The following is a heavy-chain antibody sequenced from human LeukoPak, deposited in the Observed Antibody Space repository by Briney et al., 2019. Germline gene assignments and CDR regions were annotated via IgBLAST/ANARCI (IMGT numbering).Heavy chain of an antibody. V-gene: IGHV3-74*01. J-gene: IGHJ3*02. Sequence: GGSLRLSCAASGFTFSTYWMHWVRQAPGKGLVWVSRIDHNGINTYYADSVKGRFTISRDNAKNSLYLQMNSLRAEDTAVYYCARVQAYSDAFDIWGQGTMVTVSS. CDR1: GFTFSTYW. CDR3: ARVQAYSDAFDI. D-gene: IGHD4-11*01. CDR2: IDHNGINT.